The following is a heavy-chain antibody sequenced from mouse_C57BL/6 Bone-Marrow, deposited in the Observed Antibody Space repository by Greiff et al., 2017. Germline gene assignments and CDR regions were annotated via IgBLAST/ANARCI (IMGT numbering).Heavy chain of an antibody. CDR1: GYTFTSYG. CDR2: IYPRSGNT. J-gene: IGHJ4*01. CDR3: ARGGVVATRYYARDY. V-gene: IGHV1-81*01. D-gene: IGHD1-1*01. Sequence: QVQLQQSGAELARPGASVKLSCKASGYTFTSYGISWVKQRTGQGLEWIGEIYPRSGNTYYNEKFKGKATLTADKSSSTAYMELRSLTSEDSAVYFCARGGVVATRYYARDYWGQGTSVTVSS.